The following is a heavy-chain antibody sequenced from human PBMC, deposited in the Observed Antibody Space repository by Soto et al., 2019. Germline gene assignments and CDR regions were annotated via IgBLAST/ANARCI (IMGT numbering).Heavy chain of an antibody. CDR3: ALSSSIAALDYYYYYGMDV. D-gene: IGHD6-6*01. CDR1: GYSFTSYW. J-gene: IGHJ6*02. CDR2: IYPGDSDT. Sequence: GESLKISCKGSGYSFTSYWIGWVRQMPGKGLEWMGIIYPGDSDTRYSPSFQGQVTISADKSISTAYLQWSSLKASDTAMYYCALSSSIAALDYYYYYGMDVWGQGTTVTVSS. V-gene: IGHV5-51*01.